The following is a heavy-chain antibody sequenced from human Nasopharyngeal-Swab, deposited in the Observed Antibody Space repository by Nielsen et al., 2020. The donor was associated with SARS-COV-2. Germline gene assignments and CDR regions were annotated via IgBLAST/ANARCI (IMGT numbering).Heavy chain of an antibody. CDR1: GFTFSSYA. CDR3: AKNGGADISVVPAAIVSCFDI. CDR2: ISYDGSNK. D-gene: IGHD2-2*01. Sequence: GGSLRLSCAASGFTFSSYAMHWVRQAPGKGLEWVAVISYDGSNKYYADSVKGRFTVSRDNSKNTLYLQMNSLRAEDTAVYFCAKNGGADISVVPAAIVSCFDIWGQGTMVTVSS. J-gene: IGHJ3*02. V-gene: IGHV3-30-3*02.